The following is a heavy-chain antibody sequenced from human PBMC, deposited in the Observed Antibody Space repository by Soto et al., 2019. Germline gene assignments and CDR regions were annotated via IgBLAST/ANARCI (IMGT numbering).Heavy chain of an antibody. CDR3: ARDRNLELPGNYYYYGMDV. CDR1: GGSIRDYF. D-gene: IGHD1-7*01. Sequence: PSETLSLTCSVSGGSIRDYFWTWIRQSPGRGLEWIGYISSSGTVKYNSSLKSRVTISLDRSRNQFSLKLSSVTAADTAVYFCARDRNLELPGNYYYYGMDVWGQGTTVTVSS. V-gene: IGHV4-59*01. J-gene: IGHJ6*02. CDR2: ISSSGTV.